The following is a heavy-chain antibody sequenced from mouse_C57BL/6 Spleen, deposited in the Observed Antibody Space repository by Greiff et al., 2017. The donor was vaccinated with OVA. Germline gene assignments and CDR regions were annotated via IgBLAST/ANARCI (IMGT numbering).Heavy chain of an antibody. CDR2: ISYDGSN. Sequence: EVQLQESGPGLVKPSQSLSLTCSVTGYSITSGYYWNWIRQFPGNKLEWMGYISYDGSNNYNPSLKNRISITRDTSKNQFFLKLNSVTTEDTATYYCAREGILDYWGQGPSVTVSS. CDR3: AREGILDY. CDR1: GYSITSGYY. J-gene: IGHJ4*01. V-gene: IGHV3-6*01.